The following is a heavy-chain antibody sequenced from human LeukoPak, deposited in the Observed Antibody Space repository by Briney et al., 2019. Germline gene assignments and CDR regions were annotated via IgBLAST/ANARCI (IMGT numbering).Heavy chain of an antibody. CDR1: GFTFSIYS. Sequence: GGSLRLSCAASGFTFSIYSMNWVRQAPGKGLEWVSSIGGSSSSLYYAESVKGRFTISRDNSKNTLYLQMNSLRAEDTAVYYCARDIGDDFWSGYAGDYWGQGTLVTVSS. CDR2: IGGSSSSL. J-gene: IGHJ4*02. V-gene: IGHV3-21*01. D-gene: IGHD3-3*01. CDR3: ARDIGDDFWSGYAGDY.